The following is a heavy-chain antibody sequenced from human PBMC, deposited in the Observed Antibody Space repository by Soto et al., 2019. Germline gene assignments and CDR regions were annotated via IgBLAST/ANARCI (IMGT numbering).Heavy chain of an antibody. J-gene: IGHJ4*02. CDR3: AKEGGLSGSYYISSSYYFDY. CDR1: GFAFSCYG. Sequence: EGSLRLSCVASGFAFSCYGMHWVRQAPGKGLEWVAIISYDGSNTYYADSVKGRFTISRDNSKNTLYLQMNSLRAEDTSVYYCAKEGGLSGSYYISSSYYFDYWGQGTLVTVSS. CDR2: ISYDGSNT. V-gene: IGHV3-30*18. D-gene: IGHD1-26*01.